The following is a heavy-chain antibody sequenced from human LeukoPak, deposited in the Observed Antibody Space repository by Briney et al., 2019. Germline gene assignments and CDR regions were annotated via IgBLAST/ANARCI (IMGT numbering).Heavy chain of an antibody. CDR2: ISSSSSYI. CDR1: GFTFSSYS. D-gene: IGHD2-8*01. CDR3: ARGAGSPWCFDY. V-gene: IGHV3-21*01. J-gene: IGHJ4*02. Sequence: GGSLRLSCAASGFTFSSYSMNWVRQAPGKGLEWVSSISSSSSYIYYADSVKGRFTISRDNAKNSLYLQMNSLRAEDTAVYYRARGAGSPWCFDYWGQGTLVTVSS.